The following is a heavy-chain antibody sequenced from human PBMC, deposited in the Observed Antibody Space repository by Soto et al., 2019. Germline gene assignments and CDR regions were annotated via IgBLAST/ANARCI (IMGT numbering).Heavy chain of an antibody. D-gene: IGHD1-26*01. J-gene: IGHJ6*02. CDR1: GFTFSSYG. Sequence: GGSLRLSCAASGFTFSSYGMHWVRQAPGKGLEWVAVIWYDGSNKYYADSVKGRFTISRDNSKNTLYLQMNSLRAEDTAVYYCARSSTTEYYYYYYGMDVWGQGTTVTVSS. V-gene: IGHV3-33*01. CDR3: ARSSTTEYYYYYYGMDV. CDR2: IWYDGSNK.